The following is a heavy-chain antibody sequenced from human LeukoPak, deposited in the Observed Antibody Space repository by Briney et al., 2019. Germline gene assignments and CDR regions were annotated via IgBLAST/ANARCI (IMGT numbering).Heavy chain of an antibody. D-gene: IGHD6-19*01. CDR3: SKASHDSGCLIDY. CDR2: IRGNGATT. Sequence: GGSLRLSCAASGITFSSHAMTWVRQAPGKGLEWVAAIRGNGATTDYADSVKGRFTISRDNSKSTLYLQMNSLRAEDTAVYYCSKASHDSGCLIDYWGQGTLVTVSS. J-gene: IGHJ4*02. CDR1: GITFSSHA. V-gene: IGHV3-23*01.